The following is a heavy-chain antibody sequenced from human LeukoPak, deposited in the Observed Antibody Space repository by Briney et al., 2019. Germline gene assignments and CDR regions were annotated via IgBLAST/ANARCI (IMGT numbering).Heavy chain of an antibody. D-gene: IGHD3-10*01. V-gene: IGHV3-23*01. CDR3: AKDSLKYGSGSYFKNYFDY. CDR1: GFIFSNYG. Sequence: GGSLRLSCAASGFIFSNYGMNWVRQAPGKGLEWVAAISASGSATSYADSVRGRFTISRDNSKNTLYLQMNGLRAEDTAVYYCAKDSLKYGSGSYFKNYFDYWGQGTLVTVSS. J-gene: IGHJ4*02. CDR2: ISASGSAT.